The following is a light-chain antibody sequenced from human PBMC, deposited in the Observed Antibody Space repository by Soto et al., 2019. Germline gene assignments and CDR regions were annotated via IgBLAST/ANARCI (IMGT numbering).Light chain of an antibody. CDR2: GAA. Sequence: EIVLTQSPGTLSLSPGERATLSCRASQSVSSSYLAWYQQKPGQAPRLLIYGAASRANGIPDRFSGSGSGTDLTITISRREPEDYSVYYCQQYGSSPGTFGPGTKVDIK. J-gene: IGKJ3*01. CDR1: QSVSSSY. CDR3: QQYGSSPGT. V-gene: IGKV3-20*01.